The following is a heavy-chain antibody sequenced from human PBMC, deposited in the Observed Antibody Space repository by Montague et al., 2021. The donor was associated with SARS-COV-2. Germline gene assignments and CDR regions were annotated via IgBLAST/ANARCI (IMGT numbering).Heavy chain of an antibody. D-gene: IGHD3-10*01. CDR2: IYYSGST. CDR1: GGSISSSSYY. Sequence: SETLSLTCNVSGGSISSSSYYWGWIRQPPGKGLEWIGSIYYSGSTYYNPTLKSRVTISVDTSKNQFSLKLSSVTAADTAVYYCAKLLWFRGGFDYWGQGTLVTVSS. J-gene: IGHJ4*02. V-gene: IGHV4-39*07. CDR3: AKLLWFRGGFDY.